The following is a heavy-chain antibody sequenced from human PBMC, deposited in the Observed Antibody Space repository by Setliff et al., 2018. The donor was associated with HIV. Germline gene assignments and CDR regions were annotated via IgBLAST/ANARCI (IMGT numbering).Heavy chain of an antibody. V-gene: IGHV4-4*02. CDR2: IYHSGSF. D-gene: IGHD2-21*01. CDR1: SGSISSTNW. J-gene: IGHJ4*02. CDR3: ARGTHCGGDCTNYFDS. Sequence: PSETLPLTCNVSSGSISSTNWWSWVRQSPGKGLEWIGEIYHSGSFNYNPSLKSRVTISLDNSINQFSLNLTSVTAADTAVYFCARGTHCGGDCTNYFDSWGQGILVTVSS.